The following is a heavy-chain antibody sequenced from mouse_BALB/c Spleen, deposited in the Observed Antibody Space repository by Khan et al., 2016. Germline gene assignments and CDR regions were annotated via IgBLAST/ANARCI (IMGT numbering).Heavy chain of an antibody. D-gene: IGHD1-1*01. CDR1: GYTFTDYW. Sequence: QVQLKQSGAELAKPGASVKMSCKASGYTFTDYWMHWVKQRPGQGLEWIGYINPTTGYTEYNQKFKDKATLTADKSSSTAYMQLSSLTSEDSAVXYYARWSYYYGSSYGWFAYWGQGTLVTVAA. CDR3: ARWSYYYGSSYGWFAY. J-gene: IGHJ3*01. V-gene: IGHV1-7*01. CDR2: INPTTGYT.